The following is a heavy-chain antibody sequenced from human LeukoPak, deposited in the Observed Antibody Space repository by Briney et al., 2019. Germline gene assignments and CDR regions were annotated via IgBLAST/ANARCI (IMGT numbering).Heavy chain of an antibody. CDR2: ISYDGSNK. CDR1: GFTFSSYG. J-gene: IGHJ6*02. V-gene: IGHV3-30*18. D-gene: IGHD1-26*01. CDR3: AKDHNSGRHSYYYGMDV. Sequence: GGSLRLSCAASGFTFSSYGMHWVRQAPGKGLEWVAVISYDGSNKYYADSVKGRFTISRDNSKNTLYLQMNSLRAEDTAVYYCAKDHNSGRHSYYYGMDVWGQGTTVTVSS.